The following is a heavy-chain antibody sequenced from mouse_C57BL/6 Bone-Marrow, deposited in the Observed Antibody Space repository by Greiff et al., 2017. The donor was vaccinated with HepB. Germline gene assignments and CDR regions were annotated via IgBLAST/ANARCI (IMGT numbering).Heavy chain of an antibody. J-gene: IGHJ3*01. Sequence: VQLQQSGPELVKPGASVKIPCKASGYTFTDYNIDWVKQSHGKSLEWIGDINPNNGGTIYNQKFKGKATLTVDKSSSTAYMELRSLTSEDTAVYYCARSYSNYLAWFAYWGQGTLVTVSA. V-gene: IGHV1-18*01. CDR1: GYTFTDYN. D-gene: IGHD2-5*01. CDR2: INPNNGGT. CDR3: ARSYSNYLAWFAY.